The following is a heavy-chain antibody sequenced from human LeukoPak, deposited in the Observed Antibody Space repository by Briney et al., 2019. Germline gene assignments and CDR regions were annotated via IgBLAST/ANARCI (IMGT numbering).Heavy chain of an antibody. CDR1: GGTFSSYA. V-gene: IGHV1-69*05. D-gene: IGHD5-18*01. J-gene: IGHJ4*02. Sequence: SVKVSCKASGGTFSSYAISWVRQAPGQGLEWMGGIIPIFGTANYAQKFQGRVTITTDESTSTAYMELSSLRSEDTAVYYCAIIVDTAMVELRSGSPLRDYWGQGTLVTVSS. CDR3: AIIVDTAMVELRSGSPLRDY. CDR2: IIPIFGTA.